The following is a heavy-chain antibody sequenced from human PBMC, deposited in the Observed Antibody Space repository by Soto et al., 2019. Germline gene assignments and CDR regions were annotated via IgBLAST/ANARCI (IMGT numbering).Heavy chain of an antibody. V-gene: IGHV4-30-4*01. CDR2: IYKSTTT. CDR1: GDSISTVDYF. J-gene: IGHJ5*01. D-gene: IGHD2-15*01. CDR3: ARGRYCLTGRCFPNWFDS. Sequence: SETLSLTCSVSGDSISTVDYFWAWIRQPPGQALEYIGYIYKSTTTYYNPSFESRVAISLDTSKSQFSLTVTSVTAADTAVYFCARGRYCLTGRCFPNWFDSWGQGTLVTVPS.